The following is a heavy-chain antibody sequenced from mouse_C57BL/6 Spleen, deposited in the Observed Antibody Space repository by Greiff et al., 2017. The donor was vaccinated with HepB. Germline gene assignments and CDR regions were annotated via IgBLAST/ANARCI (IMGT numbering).Heavy chain of an antibody. V-gene: IGHV1-50*01. J-gene: IGHJ2*01. CDR2: IDPSDSDT. CDR3: ASRFFDY. CDR1: GYTFTSYW. Sequence: QVQLKQPGAELVKPGASVKLSCKASGYTFTSYWMQWVKQRPGQGLEWIGEIDPSDSDTNYNQKFKGKATLTVDTSSSTAYMQLSSLTSEDSAVYYCASRFFDYWGQGTTLTVSS.